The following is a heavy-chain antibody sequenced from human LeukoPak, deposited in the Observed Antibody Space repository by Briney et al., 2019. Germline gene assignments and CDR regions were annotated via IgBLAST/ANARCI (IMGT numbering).Heavy chain of an antibody. J-gene: IGHJ4*02. D-gene: IGHD3-22*01. CDR1: GFTVSSNY. CDR2: IYSGDST. Sequence: PGGSLRLSCAASGFTVSSNYMSWVRQAPGKGLEWVSVIYSGDSTYYADSVKGRFTISRDNSKNTLYLQMHSLRAEDTAVYYCARAQYYYDSSGPAIYYFDYWGQGTLVTVSS. V-gene: IGHV3-53*01. CDR3: ARAQYYYDSSGPAIYYFDY.